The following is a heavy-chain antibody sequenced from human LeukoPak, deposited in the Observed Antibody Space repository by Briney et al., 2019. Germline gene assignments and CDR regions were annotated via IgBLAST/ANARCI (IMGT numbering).Heavy chain of an antibody. V-gene: IGHV4-39*07. Sequence: SETLSLACTVSGGSIISGGSYWGWIRQPPGKGLEWIGRIYYSGSTWYNPALKSRATISVDTPKNQFSLRLTSVTAADTAVYYCSRRDCSQSSCFYWYFDLWGRGTLLTVSS. CDR3: SRRDCSQSSCFYWYFDL. CDR1: GGSIISGGSY. J-gene: IGHJ2*01. CDR2: IYYSGST. D-gene: IGHD2-2*01.